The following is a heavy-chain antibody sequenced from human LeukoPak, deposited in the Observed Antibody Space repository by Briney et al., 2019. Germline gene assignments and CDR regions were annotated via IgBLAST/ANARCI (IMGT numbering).Heavy chain of an antibody. D-gene: IGHD6-6*01. Sequence: ASVKVSCKASGYTFTSYDINWVRQATGQGLEWMGWMNPNSGNTGYAQKFQGRVTITRNTSISTAYMELSRLRSEDTAVYYCVRGKLRAARPGDYYMDVWGKGTTVTVSS. V-gene: IGHV1-8*03. CDR1: GYTFTSYD. J-gene: IGHJ6*03. CDR2: MNPNSGNT. CDR3: VRGKLRAARPGDYYMDV.